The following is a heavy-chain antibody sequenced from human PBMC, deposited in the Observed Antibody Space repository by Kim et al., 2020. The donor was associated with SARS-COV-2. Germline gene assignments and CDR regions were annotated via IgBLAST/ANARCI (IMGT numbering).Heavy chain of an antibody. D-gene: IGHD3-22*01. J-gene: IGHJ4*02. CDR2: ISYDGSNK. V-gene: IGHV3-30-3*01. CDR3: ARLFYYYDSSDY. CDR1: GFTFSSYA. Sequence: GGSLRLSCAASGFTFSSYAMHWVRQAPGKGLEWVAVISYDGSNKYYADSVKGRFTISRDNSKNTLYLQMNSLRAEDTAVYYCARLFYYYDSSDYWGQGTLVTVSS.